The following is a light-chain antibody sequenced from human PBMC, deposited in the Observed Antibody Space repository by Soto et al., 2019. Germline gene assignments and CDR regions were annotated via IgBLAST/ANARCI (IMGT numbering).Light chain of an antibody. Sequence: DIVMTQSPLSQPVTPGDPASISCRSSQSLLHSNGNKYLHWYLQKPGQSPQLLIYLGSNRASGVPDRFSGSGSGTDFTLKISRVEAEDVGVYYCMQALQKPCTFGQWTKVEIK. CDR1: QSLLHSNGNKY. CDR2: LGS. J-gene: IGKJ1*01. V-gene: IGKV2-28*01. CDR3: MQALQKPCT.